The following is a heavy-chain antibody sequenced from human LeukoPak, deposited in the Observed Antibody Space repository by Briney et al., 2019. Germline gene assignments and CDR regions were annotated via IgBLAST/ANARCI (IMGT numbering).Heavy chain of an antibody. D-gene: IGHD1/OR15-1a*01. CDR1: GFTFSSYE. V-gene: IGHV3-48*03. J-gene: IGHJ4*02. CDR2: ISTSTSYI. Sequence: PGGSLRLSCAASGFTFSSYEFNWVRQAPGKGLEWISYISTSTSYIYYADSVKGRFTISRDNAQNSLYLQMNSLRADDTAVYYCARVDLSAQQWALAFWGQGTLVTVSS. CDR3: ARVDLSAQQWALAF.